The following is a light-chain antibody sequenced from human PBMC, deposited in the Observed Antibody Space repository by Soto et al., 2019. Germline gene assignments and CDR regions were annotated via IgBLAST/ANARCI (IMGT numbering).Light chain of an antibody. CDR2: GAS. CDR3: QQYGSSSWT. CDR1: QSVSSSY. V-gene: IGKV3-20*01. Sequence: EIVLTQSPGTLSLSPGERATLSCRASQSVSSSYSAWYQQKPGQAPRLLIYGASSRATGIPERFSGSGSGTDFTLTISRLEPEDFAVYYCQQYGSSSWTFGQGTKVDIK. J-gene: IGKJ1*01.